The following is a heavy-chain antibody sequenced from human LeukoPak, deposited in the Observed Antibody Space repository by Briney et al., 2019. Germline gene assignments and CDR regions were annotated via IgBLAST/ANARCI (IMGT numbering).Heavy chain of an antibody. CDR1: GYSFTGYY. CDR3: ARGPPGSIDGGGVFDY. Sequence: ASVKVSCKASGYSFTGYYIHWVRQAPGQGLEWMGWINPDSGDTEYSQRFQGRITLTSDTSISTAYMELSRLRSDDTAVYYCARGPPGSIDGGGVFDYWGQGTLVTVSS. CDR2: INPDSGDT. J-gene: IGHJ4*02. V-gene: IGHV1-2*02. D-gene: IGHD2-15*01.